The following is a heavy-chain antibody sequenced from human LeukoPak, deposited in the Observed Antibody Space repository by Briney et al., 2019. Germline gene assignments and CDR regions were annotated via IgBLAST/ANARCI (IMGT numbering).Heavy chain of an antibody. CDR1: GGSISSSSYY. CDR3: ARREYSSSWYDAFDI. V-gene: IGHV4-39*01. Sequence: SETLSLTCTVSGGSISSSSYYWGWIRQPPGKGLEWIGSIYYSGSTYYNPSLKSRVTISVDTSKNQFSLKLSSVTAADTAVYYCARREYSSSWYDAFDIWGQGTMVTVSS. J-gene: IGHJ3*02. D-gene: IGHD6-13*01. CDR2: IYYSGST.